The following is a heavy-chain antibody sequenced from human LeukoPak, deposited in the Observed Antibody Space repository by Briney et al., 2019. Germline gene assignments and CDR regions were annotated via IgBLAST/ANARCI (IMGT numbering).Heavy chain of an antibody. J-gene: IGHJ4*02. Sequence: PGRSLRLSCAASGFTLSSYGMHWVRQAPGKGLEWVAVISYDGSNKYYADSVKGRFTISRDNSKNTLYLQMNSLRAEDTAVYYCAKLTDSGYDIFDYWGQGTLVTVSS. CDR1: GFTLSSYG. V-gene: IGHV3-30*18. D-gene: IGHD5-12*01. CDR2: ISYDGSNK. CDR3: AKLTDSGYDIFDY.